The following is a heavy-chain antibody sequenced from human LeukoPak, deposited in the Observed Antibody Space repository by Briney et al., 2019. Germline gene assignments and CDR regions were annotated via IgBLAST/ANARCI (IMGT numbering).Heavy chain of an antibody. CDR3: ARGGRGRVPAAHMDV. D-gene: IGHD2-2*01. V-gene: IGHV4-34*01. J-gene: IGHJ6*03. CDR2: INHSGST. CDR1: GGSFSGYY. Sequence: SETLSLTYAVYGGSFSGYYWSWIRQPPGKGLEWIGEINHSGSTNYNPPLKSRVTISVDTSKNQFSLKLSSVAAADTAVYYCARGGRGRVPAAHMDVWGKGTTVTVSS.